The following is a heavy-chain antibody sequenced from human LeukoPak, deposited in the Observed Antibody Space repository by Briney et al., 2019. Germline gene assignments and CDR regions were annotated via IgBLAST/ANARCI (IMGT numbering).Heavy chain of an antibody. CDR1: GFTFSDYY. J-gene: IGHJ4*02. V-gene: IGHV3-11*01. Sequence: GGSLRLSCAASGFTFSDYYMSWIRQAPGKGLEWVSYISSSGSTIYYADSVKGRFTISRDNAKNSPYLQMNSLRAEDTAVYYCARDVFWLQGRDHGPFDYWGQGTLVTVSS. D-gene: IGHD3-16*01. CDR3: ARDVFWLQGRDHGPFDY. CDR2: ISSSGSTI.